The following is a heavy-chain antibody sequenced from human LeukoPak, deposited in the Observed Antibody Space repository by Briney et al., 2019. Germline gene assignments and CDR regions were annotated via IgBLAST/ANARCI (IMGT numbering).Heavy chain of an antibody. CDR1: GFTFSSYA. V-gene: IGHV3-23*01. CDR2: ISGSGGST. CDR3: AKSRTIGFWSGYYIGY. Sequence: GGSLRLSCAASGFTFSSYAMSWVRQAPGKGLEWVSAISGSGGSTYYADSVKGRFTISRDNSKNTLYLQINSLRAEDTAVYYCAKSRTIGFWSGYYIGYWGQGTLVTVSS. J-gene: IGHJ4*02. D-gene: IGHD3-3*01.